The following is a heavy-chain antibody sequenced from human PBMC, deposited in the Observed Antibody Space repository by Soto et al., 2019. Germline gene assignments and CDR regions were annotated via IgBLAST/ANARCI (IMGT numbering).Heavy chain of an antibody. Sequence: PSETLSLTCTVSGGYISSYYWRWIRQPPGKGLEWIGYIYYSGSPNYNPSLKSRVTISVDTSKNQFSLKLSSVTAADTAVYYCARHYPIGNNWNYFDYWGQGTLVTVSS. D-gene: IGHD1-1*01. J-gene: IGHJ4*02. CDR1: GGYISSYY. CDR3: ARHYPIGNNWNYFDY. V-gene: IGHV4-59*08. CDR2: IYYSGSP.